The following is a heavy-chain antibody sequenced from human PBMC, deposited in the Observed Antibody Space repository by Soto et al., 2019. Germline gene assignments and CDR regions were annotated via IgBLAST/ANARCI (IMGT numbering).Heavy chain of an antibody. CDR1: GGSITSYS. V-gene: IGHV4-59*01. J-gene: IGHJ6*02. D-gene: IGHD3-22*01. CDR3: ARDYYYDSRGYPGAYYYGMDV. Sequence: SETLSLTCSVSGGSITSYSWSWIRRPPGKGLEWIGYIYNSGSTNYNPSLKSRVTISVDTSKSQFSLKLSSVTAADTAIYFCARDYYYDSRGYPGAYYYGMDVWGQGTTVTVSS. CDR2: IYNSGST.